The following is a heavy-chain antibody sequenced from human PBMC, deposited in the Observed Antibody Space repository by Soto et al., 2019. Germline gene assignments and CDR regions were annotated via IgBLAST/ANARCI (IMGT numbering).Heavy chain of an antibody. J-gene: IGHJ4*02. CDR3: ARGLENYSYFDY. Sequence: GGSLRLSCAASGFTFSSDWMHWVRQAPGKGLVWVSRINTDGSDTSYADSVKGRFTISRDNAKNTLYLQMNSLRAEDTAVYYCARGLENYSYFDYWGQGILVTVSS. D-gene: IGHD1-7*01. CDR1: GFTFSSDW. V-gene: IGHV3-74*01. CDR2: INTDGSDT.